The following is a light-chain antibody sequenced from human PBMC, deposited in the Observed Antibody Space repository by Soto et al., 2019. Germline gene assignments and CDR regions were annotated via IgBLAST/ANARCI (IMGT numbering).Light chain of an antibody. CDR1: HDIATN. V-gene: IGKV1-33*01. Sequence: DIRMTQPPSSLSASVGDRVTIPCQASHDIATNLNWYQQKPGKAPKLLIYDASGLATGVPSRFRGSGSGTDFTLTINSLQPEDIATYYCQQYENVPITFGQGTRLEIK. J-gene: IGKJ5*01. CDR2: DAS. CDR3: QQYENVPIT.